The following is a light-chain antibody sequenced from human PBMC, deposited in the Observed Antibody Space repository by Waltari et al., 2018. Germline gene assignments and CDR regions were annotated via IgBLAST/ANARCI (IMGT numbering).Light chain of an antibody. Sequence: DIVMTQSPLSLSVTPGEPASISCRSSQSLLYSNGDYHMDWYLQKPGQSPQLLIYLGSHRASGVPDRFSGSRSGTDFTLRIRRVEAEDIGVYYCMQRLQTPWTFGQGTKVEIK. CDR2: LGS. J-gene: IGKJ1*01. V-gene: IGKV2-28*01. CDR1: QSLLYSNGDYH. CDR3: MQRLQTPWT.